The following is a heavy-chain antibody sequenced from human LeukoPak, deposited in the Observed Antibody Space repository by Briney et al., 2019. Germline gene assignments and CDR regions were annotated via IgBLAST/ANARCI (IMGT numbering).Heavy chain of an antibody. J-gene: IGHJ3*02. CDR2: IYYSGST. D-gene: IGHD2-2*01. Sequence: SETLSLTCTVSGGSISSGDYYWSWIRQPPGKGLEWIGYIYYSGSTYYNPSLKSRVTISVDTSKNQFSLKLSSVTAADTAVYYCAGPVVPAAEDAFDIWGQGTMVTVS. CDR3: AGPVVPAAEDAFDI. V-gene: IGHV4-30-4*08. CDR1: GGSISSGDYY.